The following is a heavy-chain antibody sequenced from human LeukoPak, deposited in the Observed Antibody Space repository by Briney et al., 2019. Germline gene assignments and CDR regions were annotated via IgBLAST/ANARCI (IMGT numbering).Heavy chain of an antibody. D-gene: IGHD6-25*01. CDR1: GFTFSSYA. J-gene: IGHJ4*02. CDR3: ARGRWGSGYYFDY. Sequence: GGSLRLSCAASGFTFSSYAMSWVRQAPGKGLEYVANIKQDGTDKYYVGSVKGRFTISRDNAKNSLYLQMSSLRAEDTAAYYCARGRWGSGYYFDYWGQGTLVTVSS. CDR2: IKQDGTDK. V-gene: IGHV3-7*01.